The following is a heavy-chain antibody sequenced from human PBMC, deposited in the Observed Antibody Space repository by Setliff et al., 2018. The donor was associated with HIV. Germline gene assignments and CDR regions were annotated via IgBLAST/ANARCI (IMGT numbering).Heavy chain of an antibody. CDR3: ARDVMEWFGNYFDN. CDR1: GGSISSGNYY. J-gene: IGHJ4*02. D-gene: IGHD3-3*01. V-gene: IGHV4-61*09. CDR2: IHISGTA. Sequence: SETLSLTCNVSGGSISSGNYYWSWIRQPAGKGLEWIGQIHISGTANYNPSLKSRVTISIDTSKHQFSLKLTSVTAADTAVYYCARDVMEWFGNYFDNWGQGALVTVSS.